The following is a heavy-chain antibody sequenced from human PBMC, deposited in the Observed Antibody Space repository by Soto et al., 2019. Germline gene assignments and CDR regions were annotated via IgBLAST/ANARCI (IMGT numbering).Heavy chain of an antibody. Sequence: QVQLQESGPGLVKPSETLSLTCSVSRGSINSRNYYWGWIRQHPGKGLEWIGGIFYTGSPFYNPSLKSRVTISVDTTNNQFSLNMRSVTASDTAVYYCARGPMVATIGARDYWGQGTLVTVSS. CDR2: IFYTGSP. V-gene: IGHV4-31*03. D-gene: IGHD5-12*01. J-gene: IGHJ4*02. CDR3: ARGPMVATIGARDY. CDR1: RGSINSRNYY.